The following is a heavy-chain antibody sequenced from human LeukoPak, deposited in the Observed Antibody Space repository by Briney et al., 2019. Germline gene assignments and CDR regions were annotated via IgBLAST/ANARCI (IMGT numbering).Heavy chain of an antibody. V-gene: IGHV4-59*01. CDR1: GGSISSYY. CDR2: IYYSGST. J-gene: IGHJ5*02. D-gene: IGHD3-22*01. CDR3: ASSYMAYYDSSGPLFDP. Sequence: SETLSLTCTVSGGSISSYYWSWIRQPPGKGLEWIGYIYYSGSTNYNPSLKSRVTISVDTSKNQFSLKLSSVTAADTAVYYCASSYMAYYDSSGPLFDPWGQGTLVTVSS.